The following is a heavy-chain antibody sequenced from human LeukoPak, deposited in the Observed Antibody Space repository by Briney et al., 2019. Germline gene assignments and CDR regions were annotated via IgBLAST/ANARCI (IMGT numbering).Heavy chain of an antibody. J-gene: IGHJ5*02. D-gene: IGHD2-2*01. Sequence: ATVKVSCKASGYTFTGYYMHWVRQAPGQGLEWVGWINPNSGGTNYAQKFQGRVTMARDTSISTAYMELSRLRSDDTAVYYCARVPIVVVPAAIRPSYNWFDPWGQGTLVTVSS. CDR3: ARVPIVVVPAAIRPSYNWFDP. CDR2: INPNSGGT. V-gene: IGHV1-2*02. CDR1: GYTFTGYY.